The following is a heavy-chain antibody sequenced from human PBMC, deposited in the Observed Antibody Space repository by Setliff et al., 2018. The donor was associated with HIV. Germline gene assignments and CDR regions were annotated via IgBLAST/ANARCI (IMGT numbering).Heavy chain of an antibody. CDR3: ATHEAQ. Sequence: SETLSLTCSVSGGSTRSSSYYWAWVRQPPGKGPEWIGSVYYSGSTHYNPSLKSRVTISVDTSKNQFSLKLSSVTAADTAVYYCATHEAQWGQGTLVTVSS. CDR1: GGSTRSSSYY. V-gene: IGHV4-39*01. CDR2: VYYSGST. J-gene: IGHJ4*02.